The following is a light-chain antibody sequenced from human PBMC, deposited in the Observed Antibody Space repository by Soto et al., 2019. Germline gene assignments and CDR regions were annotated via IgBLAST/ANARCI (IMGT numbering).Light chain of an antibody. CDR2: KVT. V-gene: IGLV2-8*01. Sequence: QSALAQPPSASGSPGQSVTISCTGTSSDVGGYDYVSWYQQHPGKAPKLMIYKVTIRPSGVSDRFSGSKSGNTASLTVSGLQAEDEADYYCSSYTGGNPSYVFGTGTKV. CDR1: SSDVGGYDY. CDR3: SSYTGGNPSYV. J-gene: IGLJ1*01.